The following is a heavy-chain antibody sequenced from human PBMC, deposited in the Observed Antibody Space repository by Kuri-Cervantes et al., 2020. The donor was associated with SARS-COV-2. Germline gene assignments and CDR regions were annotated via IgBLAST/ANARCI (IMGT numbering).Heavy chain of an antibody. D-gene: IGHD6-13*01. J-gene: IGHJ6*03. CDR3: ARDCSSPYKYYYYYYYMDV. CDR1: GFIFNAYD. V-gene: IGHV3-48*04. Sequence: GESLKISCAASGFIFNAYDMNWVRQAPGKGLEWVSYISSGSRSKYYGDSVKGRFTISRDNAKNSLYLQMNSLRAEDTAVYYCARDCSSPYKYYYYYYYMDVWGKGTTVTVSS. CDR2: ISSGSRSK.